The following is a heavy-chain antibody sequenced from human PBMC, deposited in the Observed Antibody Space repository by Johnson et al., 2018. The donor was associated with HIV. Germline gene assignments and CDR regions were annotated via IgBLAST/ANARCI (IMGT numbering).Heavy chain of an antibody. J-gene: IGHJ3*02. V-gene: IGHV3-20*04. Sequence: VQLVESGGGLVKPGGSLRLSCAASGFTFSDYYLNWIRQAPWKGLEWVSGLNWNGDSTGYADSLKGRFTISRDNAKNSLYLQINSLRVEDSAFYYCVRDMGEVLGPYDAFDIWGQGTMVTVSA. CDR2: LNWNGDST. D-gene: IGHD3-16*01. CDR3: VRDMGEVLGPYDAFDI. CDR1: GFTFSDYY.